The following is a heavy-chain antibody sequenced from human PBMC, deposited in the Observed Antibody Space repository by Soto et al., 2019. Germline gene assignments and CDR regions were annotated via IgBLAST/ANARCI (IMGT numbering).Heavy chain of an antibody. CDR1: GFTFSSYA. D-gene: IGHD1-1*01. J-gene: IGHJ3*02. V-gene: IGHV3-23*01. Sequence: GESLKISCAASGFTFSSYAMSWVRQAPGKGLEWVSAISGSGGSTYYADSVKGRFTISRDNSKNTLYLQMNSLRAEDTAVYYCAKDVERRTTAAFDIWGQGTMVTVSS. CDR3: AKDVERRTTAAFDI. CDR2: ISGSGGST.